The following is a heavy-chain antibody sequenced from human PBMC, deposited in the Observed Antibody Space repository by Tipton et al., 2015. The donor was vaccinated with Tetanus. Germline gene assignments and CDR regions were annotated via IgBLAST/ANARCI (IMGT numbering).Heavy chain of an antibody. CDR1: GGSLSDYY. CDR2: INEGGST. V-gene: IGHV4-34*01. Sequence: TLSLTCAVSGGSLSDYYWSWIRQSPGKGLEWIGEINEGGSTNYNPSLESRVSISVDTSKNQFSLRLSSVTAADTAVYFCARHPPPYYYGSGSYLDYWGQGTPVTVSS. CDR3: ARHPPPYYYGSGSYLDY. D-gene: IGHD3-10*01. J-gene: IGHJ4*02.